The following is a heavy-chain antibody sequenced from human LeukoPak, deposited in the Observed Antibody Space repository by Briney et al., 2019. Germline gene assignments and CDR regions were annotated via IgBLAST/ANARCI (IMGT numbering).Heavy chain of an antibody. CDR1: GFTVSSYD. V-gene: IGHV3-13*01. Sequence: GGSLRLSCAASGFTVSSYDMRWVRQATGKGLEWVAAIGTAGDTYYPGSVKGRFTISRENAKNSLYLQMNSLRARDTAVYYCARGPSGYSGYATPPDYYYYYMDVWGKGTPVTVSS. CDR3: ARGPSGYSGYATPPDYYYYYMDV. D-gene: IGHD5-12*01. J-gene: IGHJ6*03. CDR2: IGTAGDT.